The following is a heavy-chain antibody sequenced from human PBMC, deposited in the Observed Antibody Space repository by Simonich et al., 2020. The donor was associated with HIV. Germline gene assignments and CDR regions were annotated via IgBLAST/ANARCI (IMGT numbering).Heavy chain of an antibody. V-gene: IGHV4-39*01. CDR1: GGSIDSSNYY. CDR3: AGSVADIVAAGFGF. D-gene: IGHD5-12*01. J-gene: IGHJ4*02. CDR2: VYYSGNT. Sequence: QLQLQESGPGLVKPSETLSLTCTVSGGSIDSSNYYWGWFRQSPGKGLEWIGSVYYSGNTYYNPSLKRRVTISVDTSKNQFSLNLNSVTAADTAVYYCAGSVADIVAAGFGFWGQGTLVTVSS.